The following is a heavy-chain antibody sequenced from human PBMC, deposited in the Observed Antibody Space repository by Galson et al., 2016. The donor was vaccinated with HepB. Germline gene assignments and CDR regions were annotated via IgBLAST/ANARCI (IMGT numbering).Heavy chain of an antibody. Sequence: ETLSLTCAVYVGSFSGYYLTWIRQPPGKGLEWIGEVHPSGSTYYNTSLQSRVTISVDTSRNQFSLKLTSVTAADTAVYYCSRGTDRAKVGDYWGQGTLVTVSS. CDR3: SRGTDRAKVGDY. J-gene: IGHJ4*02. V-gene: IGHV4-34*01. D-gene: IGHD2-2*01. CDR2: VHPSGST. CDR1: VGSFSGYY.